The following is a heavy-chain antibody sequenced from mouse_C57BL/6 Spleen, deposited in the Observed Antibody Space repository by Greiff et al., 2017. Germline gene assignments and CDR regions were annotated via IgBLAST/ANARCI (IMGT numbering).Heavy chain of an antibody. J-gene: IGHJ3*01. CDR1: GFTFTSYW. CDR2: IYPGSGST. D-gene: IGHD2-1*01. V-gene: IGHV1-55*01. CDR3: AYYGNYVGFAY. Sequence: VQLQQPGAELVKPGASVKMSCKASGFTFTSYWITWVKQRPGQGLEWIGDIYPGSGSTTYNEKFKSKSTLQLDTSSSTADMQRSSRTSEDSAVDYCAYYGNYVGFAYWGQGTLVTVSA.